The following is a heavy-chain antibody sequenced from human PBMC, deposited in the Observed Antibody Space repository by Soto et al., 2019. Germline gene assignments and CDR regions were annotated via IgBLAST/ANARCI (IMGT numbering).Heavy chain of an antibody. V-gene: IGHV3-23*01. J-gene: IGHJ5*02. CDR1: GFTFRSYA. CDR2: ISGGGSDT. CDR3: AKDDSLEWFFPLDA. D-gene: IGHD3-3*01. Sequence: EVHLLESGGGLVQPGGSLRLSCSASGFTFRSYAMSWVRQAPGKGLGWVSGISGGGSDTYYSDSVRGRFTISRDNSKNSLYLQMNSLRVEDSAVYFCAKDDSLEWFFPLDAWGQGTLVTFSS.